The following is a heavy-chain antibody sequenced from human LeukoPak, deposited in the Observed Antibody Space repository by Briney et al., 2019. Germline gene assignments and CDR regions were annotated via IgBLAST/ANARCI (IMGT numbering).Heavy chain of an antibody. CDR2: ISSSSSTI. CDR3: AKNGKDNYDMFFDF. V-gene: IGHV3-48*01. D-gene: IGHD3-9*01. CDR1: GFSFSSYS. J-gene: IGHJ4*02. Sequence: GGSLRLSCAASGFSFSSYSMNWVRQAPGKGLEWVSYISSSSSTIYYADSVKGRFTISRDNAKNSLYLQMNSLRAEDTAIYYCAKNGKDNYDMFFDFWGQGTLVTVSS.